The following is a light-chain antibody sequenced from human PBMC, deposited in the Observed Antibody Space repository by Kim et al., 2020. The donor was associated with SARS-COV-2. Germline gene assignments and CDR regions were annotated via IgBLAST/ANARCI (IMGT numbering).Light chain of an antibody. CDR2: GNN. CDR3: EAWDISLSGWV. J-gene: IGLJ3*02. Sequence: GKGVTISSAGSSHSVGSYTVHWYQQHPGTAPRLLIFGNNHRPSGVPDRFSGSKSGTSASLAISGLQAEDEADYYCEAWDISLSGWVFGGGTQLTVL. CDR1: SHSVGSYT. V-gene: IGLV1-44*01.